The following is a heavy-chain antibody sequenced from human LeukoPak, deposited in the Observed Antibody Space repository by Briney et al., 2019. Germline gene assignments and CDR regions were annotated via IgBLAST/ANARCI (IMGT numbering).Heavy chain of an antibody. D-gene: IGHD3-10*01. Sequence: ASVKVSCKASGCTFTSYAMHWVRQAPGKRVEWMGWINAGNGNTKYSQKFQGRVTITRDTSASTDYMELSGLRSEDTAVYYCARDSGMVRGVTTVFDYWGQGTLVTVSS. CDR1: GCTFTSYA. J-gene: IGHJ4*02. CDR3: ARDSGMVRGVTTVFDY. CDR2: INAGNGNT. V-gene: IGHV1-3*01.